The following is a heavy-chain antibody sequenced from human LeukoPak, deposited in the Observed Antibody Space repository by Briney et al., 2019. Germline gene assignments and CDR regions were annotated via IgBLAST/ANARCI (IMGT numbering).Heavy chain of an antibody. CDR1: GDSNSFYY. V-gene: IGHV4-59*01. CDR3: ARGRMAAVRASFDP. D-gene: IGHD6-13*01. J-gene: IGHJ5*02. Sequence: SETLSHTCSVSGDSNSFYYWSWIRQPPGKGLEWIGYIYDTGSTNYNPSLKSRVTISVDTSKNQFSLRLTSVTAADTAVYYCARGRMAAVRASFDPWGQGTLVTVS. CDR2: IYDTGST.